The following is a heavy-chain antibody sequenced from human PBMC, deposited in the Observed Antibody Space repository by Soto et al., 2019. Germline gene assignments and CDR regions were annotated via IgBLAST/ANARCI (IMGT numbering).Heavy chain of an antibody. CDR2: SYHSGCT. J-gene: IGHJ3*02. D-gene: IGHD1-20*01. CDR3: ASRYNWNARGVAFDI. V-gene: IGHV4-30-2*01. Sequence: QLQLQESGSGLVKPSQTLSLTCAVSGGSISSGGSSWSWIRQPPGKGLEWIGYSYHSGCTYYNPSLKGRGSISVERSKNQFSLKLSSVTAADTAVYYWASRYNWNARGVAFDIWGQGTMVTVSS. CDR1: GGSISSGGSS.